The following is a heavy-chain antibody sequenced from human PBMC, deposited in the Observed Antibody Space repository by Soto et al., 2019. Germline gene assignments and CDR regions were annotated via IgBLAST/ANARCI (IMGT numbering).Heavy chain of an antibody. Sequence: GWSLRHSCTSSEFPFIGFAMSWVRQAPGKGLEWVSLISGSGGVTYYADSVKGRFTISRDNSKNTVYLQMNSLRAEDTAVYYCAKDGRGVVRARYVHFDYWGQGTLVTVSS. CDR3: AKDGRGVVRARYVHFDY. CDR2: ISGSGGVT. CDR1: EFPFIGFA. V-gene: IGHV3-23*01. D-gene: IGHD3-10*01. J-gene: IGHJ4*02.